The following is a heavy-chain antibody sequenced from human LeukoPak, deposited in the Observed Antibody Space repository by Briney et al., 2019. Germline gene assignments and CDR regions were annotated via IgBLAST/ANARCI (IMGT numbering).Heavy chain of an antibody. CDR1: GFTFSSYG. V-gene: IGHV3-33*06. CDR2: IWYDGSNK. CDR3: AKPPHYYDSSGYGY. J-gene: IGHJ4*02. Sequence: TGGSLRLSCAASGFTFSSYGMRWVRQAPGKGLEWVAVIWYDGSNKYYADSVKGRFTISRDNSKNTVYLHMNSLRAEDTAVYYCAKPPHYYDSSGYGYWGQGTLVTVSS. D-gene: IGHD3-22*01.